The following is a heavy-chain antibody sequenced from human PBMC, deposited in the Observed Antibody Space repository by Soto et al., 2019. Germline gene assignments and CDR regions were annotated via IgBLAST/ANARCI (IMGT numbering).Heavy chain of an antibody. V-gene: IGHV3-33*01. Sequence: VELVESGGGVVQPGGSLRLSCAASGFTFNTHGMYWVRQAPGKGLEWVAVIWYDGSQRYYADFVRGRFTISRDNSQNTLYLQMTSLRAEDTAAYYCARIDDYGDYVTDYWDQGALVTVSS. D-gene: IGHD4-17*01. CDR3: ARIDDYGDYVTDY. CDR2: IWYDGSQR. CDR1: GFTFNTHG. J-gene: IGHJ4*02.